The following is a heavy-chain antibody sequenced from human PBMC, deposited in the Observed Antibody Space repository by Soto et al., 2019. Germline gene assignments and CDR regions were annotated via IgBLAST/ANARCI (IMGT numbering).Heavy chain of an antibody. V-gene: IGHV3-53*02. D-gene: IGHD1-26*01. CDR1: GFTVSSNY. Sequence: EVQLVETGGGLIQPGGSLRLSCAASGFTVSSNYMSWVRQAPGKGLEWVSVIYSGGSTYYADSVKGRFTISRDNSKNTLYLQMNSPRAEDTAVYYCARAFSEKLLPSYFDYWGQGTLVTVSS. CDR2: IYSGGST. CDR3: ARAFSEKLLPSYFDY. J-gene: IGHJ4*02.